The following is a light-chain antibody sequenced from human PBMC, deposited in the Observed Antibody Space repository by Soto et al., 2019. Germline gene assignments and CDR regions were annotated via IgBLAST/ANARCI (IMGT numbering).Light chain of an antibody. CDR1: QSISSW. Sequence: IQMTQSPSSLSASIGDGVTITCRASQSISSWLAWYQQKPGKAPKVLIFDASSLESGVPSRFSGSASATEFTLTITSLQPDDFATYYCQQYSTYPSTFGQGTKVDIK. CDR3: QQYSTYPST. V-gene: IGKV1-5*01. J-gene: IGKJ1*01. CDR2: DAS.